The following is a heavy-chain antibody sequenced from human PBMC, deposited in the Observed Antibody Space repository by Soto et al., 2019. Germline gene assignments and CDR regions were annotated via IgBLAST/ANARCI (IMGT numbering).Heavy chain of an antibody. CDR2: IYYSGST. CDR1: EGSSSSVSYY. CDR3: AREGRGYSSSDTSYYYYGMDV. J-gene: IGHJ6*02. Sequence: ASEPRSLTRPVSEGSSSSVSYYWIWILQPPGKGLEWIGYIYYSGSTNYNPSLKSRVTISVDTSKNQFSLKLSSVTAADTAVYYCAREGRGYSSSDTSYYYYGMDVWGQGTTVTVSS. V-gene: IGHV4-61*01. D-gene: IGHD6-6*01.